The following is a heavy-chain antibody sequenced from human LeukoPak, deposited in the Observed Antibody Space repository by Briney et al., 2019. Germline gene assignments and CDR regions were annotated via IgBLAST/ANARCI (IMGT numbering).Heavy chain of an antibody. Sequence: HSGGSLRLSCAASEFIFSSYWMHWVRHAPGKGLVWVSRINSDGSTTTYADSVKGRFTISRDNAKNTLYLQMNSLRAEDTAIYYCTRGGVDYWGQGALVTVSS. V-gene: IGHV3-74*01. J-gene: IGHJ4*02. CDR3: TRGGVDY. CDR1: EFIFSSYW. D-gene: IGHD3-10*01. CDR2: INSDGSTT.